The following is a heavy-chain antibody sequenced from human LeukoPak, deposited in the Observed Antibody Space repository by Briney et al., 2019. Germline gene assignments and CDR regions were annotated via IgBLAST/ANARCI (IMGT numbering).Heavy chain of an antibody. V-gene: IGHV3-23*01. CDR1: GFTFSTYG. J-gene: IGHJ4*02. CDR3: ARDRMVTYFDY. Sequence: GEPLRLSCAGSGFTFSTYGMSWVRQAPGKGLERVSGISTSGSTYYADPVKGRFTISRDNSKNTLYLQMNSLRAEDTAMYYCARDRMVTYFDYWGQGTLVTVSS. D-gene: IGHD5-18*01. CDR2: ISTSGST.